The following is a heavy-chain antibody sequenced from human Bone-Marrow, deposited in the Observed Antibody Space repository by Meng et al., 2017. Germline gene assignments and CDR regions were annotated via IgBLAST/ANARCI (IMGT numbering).Heavy chain of an antibody. Sequence: SVKVSCKALGGIFSNYVIGWVRQAPGQGLEWMGGINAVFGTTNYAQKFQDRVTITSDESTSTVYMELSSLRSEDTAVYYCARAEDYGDYSRGVYYFDYWGQGTLVTVSS. J-gene: IGHJ4*02. V-gene: IGHV1-69*13. D-gene: IGHD4-17*01. CDR3: ARAEDYGDYSRGVYYFDY. CDR1: GGIFSNYV. CDR2: INAVFGTT.